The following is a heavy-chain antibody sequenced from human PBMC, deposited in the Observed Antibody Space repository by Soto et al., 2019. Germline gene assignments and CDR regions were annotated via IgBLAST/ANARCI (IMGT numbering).Heavy chain of an antibody. V-gene: IGHV4-4*02. D-gene: IGHD5-18*01. J-gene: IGHJ5*02. CDR2: IYHSGST. CDR3: ARPHPKGYGYGGWFDP. Sequence: QVQLQESGPGLVKPSWTLSLTCAVSGGSISSSNWWSWVRLPPGKGLEWIGEIYHSGSTNYNPSPKSRVTISVDKSKNQFSLQLSSGTAADTAVYYCARPHPKGYGYGGWFDPWGQGTLVTVSS. CDR1: GGSISSSNW.